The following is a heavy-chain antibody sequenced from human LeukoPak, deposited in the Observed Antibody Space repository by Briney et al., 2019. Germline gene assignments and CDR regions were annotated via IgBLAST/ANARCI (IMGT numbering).Heavy chain of an antibody. Sequence: SETLSLTCTASGGSISSGAYHWSWIRHHAGKGLEWIGYIHYSGSTYYTPSLKSRVTISADTSKNQFSLKLSSVTAADTAVYYCARDTKYYGMDVWGQGTTVIVSS. CDR2: IHYSGST. CDR1: GGSISSGAYH. CDR3: ARDTKYYGMDV. J-gene: IGHJ6*02. V-gene: IGHV4-31*03.